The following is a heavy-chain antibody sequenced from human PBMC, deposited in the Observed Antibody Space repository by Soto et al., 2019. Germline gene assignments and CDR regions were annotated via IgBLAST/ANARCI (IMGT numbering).Heavy chain of an antibody. CDR1: GFSFSGPW. CDR2: IKGDESAT. J-gene: IGHJ4*02. CDR3: ACYTYQRALGQ. Sequence: PGGSLRLSCAASGFSFSGPWMSWVRQAPGKGLEWVANIKGDESATSYVDSVKGRFTISRDNTKNLLYLQMNSLRAEDTAVYYCACYTYQRALGQWGQATLVTVSA. D-gene: IGHD3-16*02. V-gene: IGHV3-7*01.